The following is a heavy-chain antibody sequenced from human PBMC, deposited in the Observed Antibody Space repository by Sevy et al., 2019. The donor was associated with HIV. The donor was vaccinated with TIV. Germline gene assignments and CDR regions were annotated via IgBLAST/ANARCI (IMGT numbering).Heavy chain of an antibody. Sequence: GGSLRLSCVASGFALSDYYMSWIRQAPGKGLEWIAYINGSGDTIYYAGSVKGRFTISRDNAKNSLFLQMNSRRAEAMAVYSCARDHGKVGDLGDYYYYAMDVWGQGTTVTVSS. CDR3: ARDHGKVGDLGDYYYYAMDV. D-gene: IGHD4-17*01. J-gene: IGHJ6*02. V-gene: IGHV3-11*01. CDR2: INGSGDTI. CDR1: GFALSDYY.